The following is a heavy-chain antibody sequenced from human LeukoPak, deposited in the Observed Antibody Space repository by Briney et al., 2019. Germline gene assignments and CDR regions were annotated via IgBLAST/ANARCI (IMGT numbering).Heavy chain of an antibody. CDR1: GGSISSYY. J-gene: IGHJ3*02. CDR3: AREATGTGDSSGYYPQDAFDI. V-gene: IGHV4-59*01. D-gene: IGHD3-22*01. CDR2: IYYSGST. Sequence: SETLSLTYTVSGGSISSYYWSWIRQPPGKGLEWIGYIYYSGSTNYNPSLKSRVTISVDTSKNQFSLKLSSVTAADTAVYYCAREATGTGDSSGYYPQDAFDIWGQGTMVTVSS.